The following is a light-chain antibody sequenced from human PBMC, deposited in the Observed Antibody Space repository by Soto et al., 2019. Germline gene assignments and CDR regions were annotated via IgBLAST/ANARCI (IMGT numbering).Light chain of an antibody. J-gene: IGLJ1*01. CDR2: EVS. CDR1: SSDVGGYKH. Sequence: QSVLTQPASVSGSPGQSITISCTGTSSDVGGYKHVSWYQHHPGKAPKLILYEVSNRPSGVSNRFSGSKSGYTASLTISGLQAEDEADYYCQSYDSSLSGSSVFGTGTKGTVL. CDR3: QSYDSSLSGSSV. V-gene: IGLV2-14*01.